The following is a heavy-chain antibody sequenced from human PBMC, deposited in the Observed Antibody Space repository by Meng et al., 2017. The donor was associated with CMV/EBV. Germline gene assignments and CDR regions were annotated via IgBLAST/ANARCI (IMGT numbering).Heavy chain of an antibody. V-gene: IGHV1-18*01. CDR3: ARVPHSSNGYYYDGMNV. J-gene: IGHJ6*02. CDR1: GYTFTSYG. Sequence: ASVKVSCKASGYTFTSYGISWVRQAPGQGLEWMGWISAYNGNTNYAQKLQGRVTMTTDTSTSTAYMELRSLRSDDTAVYYCARVPHSSNGYYYDGMNVWGQGTTVTVSS. D-gene: IGHD6-13*01. CDR2: ISAYNGNT.